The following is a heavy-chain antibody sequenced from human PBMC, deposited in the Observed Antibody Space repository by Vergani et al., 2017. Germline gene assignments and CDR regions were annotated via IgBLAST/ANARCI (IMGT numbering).Heavy chain of an antibody. Sequence: EVDLVESGGGLAQPGGSLRLSCEASGITFWKFGMHWVRQGPGKGLEWVSGISWNSGAVDYADSVRGRFTISRDNAKNSLFLEMNSLRFEDTAVYFCTRGSVYYHDSTSHGSAPYAGFDLWGQGTLVTVSS. CDR2: ISWNSGAV. D-gene: IGHD3-3*01. V-gene: IGHV3-9*01. CDR3: TRGSVYYHDSTSHGSAPYAGFDL. J-gene: IGHJ3*01. CDR1: GITFWKFG.